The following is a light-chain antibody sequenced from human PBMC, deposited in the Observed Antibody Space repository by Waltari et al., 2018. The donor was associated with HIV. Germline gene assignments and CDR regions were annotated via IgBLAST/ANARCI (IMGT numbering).Light chain of an antibody. CDR3: QSYDSSLTTWV. CDR1: TSNLGAGYH. V-gene: IGLV1-40*01. J-gene: IGLJ3*02. CDR2: LNT. Sequence: QSVLTQPPSVSGAPGQRVTISCPGSTSNLGAGYHVHWYQQVPGTAPKLLIYLNTNRPSGVPDRFSGSKSGTSASLAIAGLQAEDEADYYCQSYDSSLTTWVFGGGTKLTVL.